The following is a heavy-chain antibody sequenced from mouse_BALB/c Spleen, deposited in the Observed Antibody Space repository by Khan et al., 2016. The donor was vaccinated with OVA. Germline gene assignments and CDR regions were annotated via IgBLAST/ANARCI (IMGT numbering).Heavy chain of an antibody. D-gene: IGHD2-10*01. CDR1: GYSFTSYY. Sequence: QVQLKESGPELVKPGASVRISCTASGYSFTSYYINWVKQRPGQGLEWIGWIYPGNVNTKYNEMLKDKATLTADKSSTPAYMQVSSLTSEDSAVYCCVRESYYGNYRAWFAYWGQGTLVTVSA. CDR3: VRESYYGNYRAWFAY. J-gene: IGHJ3*01. V-gene: IGHV1S56*01. CDR2: IYPGNVNT.